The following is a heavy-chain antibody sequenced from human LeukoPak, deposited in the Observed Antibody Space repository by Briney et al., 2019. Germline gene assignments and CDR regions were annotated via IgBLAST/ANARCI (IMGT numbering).Heavy chain of an antibody. J-gene: IGHJ5*02. CDR1: GYTFTGYY. D-gene: IGHD6-13*01. CDR3: ARDRGFVADYLRIAAGATGFDP. Sequence: ASVKVSCKASGYTFTGYYMHWVRQAPGQGLEWMGWINPNSGGTNNAQKFQGRVTMTRDTSISTAYMEPSRLRSDDTAVYYCARDRGFVADYLRIAAGATGFDPWGQGTLVTVSS. V-gene: IGHV1-2*02. CDR2: INPNSGGT.